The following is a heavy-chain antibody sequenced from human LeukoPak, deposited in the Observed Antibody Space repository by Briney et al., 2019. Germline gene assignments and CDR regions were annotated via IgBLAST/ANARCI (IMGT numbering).Heavy chain of an antibody. V-gene: IGHV4-39*07. CDR1: GGSISSSSYY. CDR2: IYYSGST. Sequence: SETLSLTCTVSGGSISSSSYYWGWIRQPPGKGLEWIGSIYYSGSTYYNPSLKSRVTISVDTSKNQFSLKLSSVTAADTAVYYCARAPAGGSYVNWFDPWGQGTLVTVSS. CDR3: ARAPAGGSYVNWFDP. D-gene: IGHD1-26*01. J-gene: IGHJ5*02.